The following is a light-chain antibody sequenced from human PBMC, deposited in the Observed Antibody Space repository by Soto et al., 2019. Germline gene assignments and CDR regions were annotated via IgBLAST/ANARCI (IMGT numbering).Light chain of an antibody. Sequence: QSALTQPASVSGSPGQSITISCTGTSSDVGAYNYVSWYRQYAGTAPKLMIYDVSNRPSGISDRFSGSKSGNTASLTISGLQAEDEADYYCSSYTTTSGNVFGTGTKLTVL. CDR2: DVS. CDR3: SSYTTTSGNV. V-gene: IGLV2-14*01. CDR1: SSDVGAYNY. J-gene: IGLJ1*01.